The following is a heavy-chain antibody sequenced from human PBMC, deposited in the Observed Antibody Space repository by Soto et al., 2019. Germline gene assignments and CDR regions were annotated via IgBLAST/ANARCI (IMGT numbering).Heavy chain of an antibody. J-gene: IGHJ5*02. D-gene: IGHD6-13*01. Sequence: PSQTLSLTCAISGDSVSSNSAAWYWIMQSPSTGLEWQGRTYYRSKWYNDYAVSVKSRITINPDTSKNQFSLQLNSVTPEDTAVYYCARDALYSSSWSANWFDPWGQGTLV. CDR3: ARDALYSSSWSANWFDP. V-gene: IGHV6-1*01. CDR1: GDSVSSNSAA. CDR2: TYYRSKWYN.